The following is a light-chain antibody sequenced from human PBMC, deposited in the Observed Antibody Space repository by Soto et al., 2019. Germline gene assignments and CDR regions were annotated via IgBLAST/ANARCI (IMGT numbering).Light chain of an antibody. CDR3: QPRSDWPT. Sequence: EIVLTQSPATLSLSPGERATLSSRASQSVSSYLAWYQQKPGQAPRLLIYDASNRATGIPARFSGSGSGTDFTLTISSLEPEDFAVYYCQPRSDWPTFGGGTKVEIK. J-gene: IGKJ4*01. V-gene: IGKV3-11*01. CDR1: QSVSSY. CDR2: DAS.